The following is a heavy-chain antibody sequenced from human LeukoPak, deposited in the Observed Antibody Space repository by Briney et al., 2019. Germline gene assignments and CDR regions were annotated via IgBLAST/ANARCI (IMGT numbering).Heavy chain of an antibody. Sequence: ASVKVSCKASGYTFTGYYMHWVRQAPGQGLEWMGWINPNSGGTYYAQKFQGWVTMTSDTSISTAYMELSRLRSDNTAVYYCARDLYGGTSATFDYWGQGTLVTVSS. D-gene: IGHD4-23*01. CDR2: INPNSGGT. CDR1: GYTFTGYY. J-gene: IGHJ4*02. CDR3: ARDLYGGTSATFDY. V-gene: IGHV1-2*04.